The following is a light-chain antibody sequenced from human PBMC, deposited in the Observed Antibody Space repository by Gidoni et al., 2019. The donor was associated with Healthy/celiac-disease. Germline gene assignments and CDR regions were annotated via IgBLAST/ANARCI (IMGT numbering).Light chain of an antibody. Sequence: DIQMTQSPSTLSASVGDRVTITCRASQSISSWLAWYQQKPGKAPKLLIYKAPSLESGVPARFSGSGSGTEFTLTISSLKPDDFATYYCQQYNSYSWTFXXXTKVEIK. CDR2: KAP. CDR3: QQYNSYSWT. V-gene: IGKV1-5*03. J-gene: IGKJ1*01. CDR1: QSISSW.